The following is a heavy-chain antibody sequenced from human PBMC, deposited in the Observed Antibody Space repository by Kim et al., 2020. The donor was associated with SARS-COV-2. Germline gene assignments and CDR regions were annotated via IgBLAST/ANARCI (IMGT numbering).Heavy chain of an antibody. J-gene: IGHJ6*04. V-gene: IGHV1-2*05. Sequence: ASVKVSCKASGYTFTGYYMHWVRQAPGQGLEWMGRINPNSGGTNYAQKFQGRVTMTRDTSISTAYMELSSLRSDDTVVYYCARSLLSRYGMDVWGEGTTVTVSS. CDR3: ARSLLSRYGMDV. CDR1: GYTFTGYY. CDR2: INPNSGGT.